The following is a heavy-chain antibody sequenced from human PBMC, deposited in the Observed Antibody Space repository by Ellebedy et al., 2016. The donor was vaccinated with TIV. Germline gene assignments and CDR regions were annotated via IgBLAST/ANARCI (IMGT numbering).Heavy chain of an antibody. V-gene: IGHV4-59*01. J-gene: IGHJ4*02. D-gene: IGHD2/OR15-2a*01. CDR2: MYYSVSS. CDR1: GGSIRNYY. Sequence: MPSETLSLTCTVSGGSIRNYYCTWIRQPPGKGLEWIGHMYYSVSSNYNPSLKSRVTMSIDTSKNQFSLKMSSVTVADTAVYYCAASESADSDYWGPGTLVTVSS. CDR3: AASESADSDY.